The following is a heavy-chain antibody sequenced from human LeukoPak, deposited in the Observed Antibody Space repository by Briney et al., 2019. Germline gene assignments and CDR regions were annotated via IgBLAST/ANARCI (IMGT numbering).Heavy chain of an antibody. CDR3: ARGISTGYSFDY. CDR2: ISGSSDIK. CDR1: GFTFSSYE. Sequence: GGSLRLSCAASGFTFSSYEMNWVRQAPGKGLEWVSYISGSSDIKYYAESVKGRFTISRDNAKNSLFLQMNSLRAEDTAVYYCARGISTGYSFDYWGQGTLVTVSS. D-gene: IGHD3-22*01. V-gene: IGHV3-48*03. J-gene: IGHJ4*02.